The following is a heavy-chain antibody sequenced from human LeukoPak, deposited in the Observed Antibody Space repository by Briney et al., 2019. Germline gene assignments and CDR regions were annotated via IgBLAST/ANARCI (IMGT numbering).Heavy chain of an antibody. J-gene: IGHJ4*02. CDR3: AKVDSSGYFG. D-gene: IGHD3-22*01. Sequence: GGSLRLSCAASGFTFSSYAMSWVREAPGEGLEWVSAISGSGGSTYYADSVKGRFTISRDNSKNTLYLQMNSLRAEDTAVYYCAKVDSSGYFGWGQGTLVTVSS. CDR2: ISGSGGST. V-gene: IGHV3-23*01. CDR1: GFTFSSYA.